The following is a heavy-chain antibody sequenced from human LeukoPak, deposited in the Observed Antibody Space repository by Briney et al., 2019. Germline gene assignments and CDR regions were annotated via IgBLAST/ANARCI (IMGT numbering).Heavy chain of an antibody. CDR1: GGTFSSYA. D-gene: IGHD1-26*01. CDR3: ARARQSGSPDAFDI. V-gene: IGHV1-69*04. J-gene: IGHJ3*02. CDR2: IIPILGIA. Sequence: SVKVSCKASGGTFSSYAISWVRQAPGQGIEWMGRIIPILGIANYAQKFQGRVTITADKSTSTAYMELSSLRSEDTAVYYCARARQSGSPDAFDIWGQGTMVTVSS.